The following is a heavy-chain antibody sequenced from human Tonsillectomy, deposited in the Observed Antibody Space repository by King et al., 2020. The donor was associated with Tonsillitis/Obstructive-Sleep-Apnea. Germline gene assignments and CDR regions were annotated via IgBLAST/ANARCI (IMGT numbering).Heavy chain of an antibody. V-gene: IGHV4-59*01. D-gene: IGHD3-16*02. J-gene: IGHJ4*02. CDR3: ARDPGGEDYDYIWGSYRSPNYFDY. CDR2: IYYSGST. Sequence: LPLQESGPGLVKPSETLSLTCTVSGGSISSYYWSWIRQPPGKGLEWIGYIYYSGSTNYNPSLKSRVTISVDTSKNQFSLKLSSVTAADTAVYYCARDPGGEDYDYIWGSYRSPNYFDYWGQGTLVTVSS. CDR1: GGSISSYY.